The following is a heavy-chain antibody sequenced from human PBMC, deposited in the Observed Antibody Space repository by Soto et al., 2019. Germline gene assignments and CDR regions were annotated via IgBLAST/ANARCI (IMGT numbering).Heavy chain of an antibody. CDR2: ISYDGSNK. CDR3: AKGCYNWNYVDAFDI. Sequence: PGGSLRLSCAASGFTFSSYGMHWVRQAPGKGLEWVAVISYDGSNKYYADSVKGRFTISRDSSKNTLYLQMNSLRAEDTAVYYCAKGCYNWNYVDAFDIWGQGTMVTVSS. CDR1: GFTFSSYG. V-gene: IGHV3-30*18. J-gene: IGHJ3*02. D-gene: IGHD1-7*01.